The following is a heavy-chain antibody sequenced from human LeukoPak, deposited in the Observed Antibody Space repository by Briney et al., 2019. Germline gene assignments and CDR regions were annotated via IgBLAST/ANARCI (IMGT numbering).Heavy chain of an antibody. D-gene: IGHD6-19*01. CDR3: ARWNPGYSSDWRIDY. J-gene: IGHJ4*02. Sequence: PGGSLRLSCAASGCTFSSYWMSWVRQAPGEVLEWVANVNQDGDERNYADSVKGRFTISRDNAKILVYLQMNSLRAEDTAVYYCARWNPGYSSDWRIDYWGQGALVTVSS. V-gene: IGHV3-7*01. CDR2: VNQDGDER. CDR1: GCTFSSYW.